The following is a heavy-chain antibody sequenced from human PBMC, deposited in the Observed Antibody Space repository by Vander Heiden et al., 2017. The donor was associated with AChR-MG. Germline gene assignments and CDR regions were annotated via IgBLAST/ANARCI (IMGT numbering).Heavy chain of an antibody. V-gene: IGHV3-33*01. CDR3: AREYYYGSGSSDY. Sequence: VQLVESGGGVVQPGRSLRLSCAASGFTFSSYGMHWVRQAPGKGLEWVAVIWYDGSNKYYADSVKGRFTIYRDNSKNTLYLQMNSLRAEDTAVYYCAREYYYGSGSSDYWGQGTLVTVSS. CDR2: IWYDGSNK. D-gene: IGHD3-10*01. CDR1: GFTFSSYG. J-gene: IGHJ4*02.